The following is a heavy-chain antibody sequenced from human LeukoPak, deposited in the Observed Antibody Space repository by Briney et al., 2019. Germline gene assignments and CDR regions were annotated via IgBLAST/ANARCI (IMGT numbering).Heavy chain of an antibody. V-gene: IGHV4-34*01. D-gene: IGHD6-6*01. Sequence: SETLSLTCAVYGGSFSGYYWSWIRQPPGKGLEWIGEINHSGSTNYNPSLKSRVTISVDTSKNQFSLKLSSVTAADTAVYYCARGMSIAARGPVNDYWGQGTLSPSPQ. CDR2: INHSGST. CDR3: ARGMSIAARGPVNDY. CDR1: GGSFSGYY. J-gene: IGHJ4*02.